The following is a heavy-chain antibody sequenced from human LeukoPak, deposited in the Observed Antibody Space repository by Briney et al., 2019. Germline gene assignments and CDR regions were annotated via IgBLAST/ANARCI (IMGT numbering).Heavy chain of an antibody. V-gene: IGHV3-23*01. CDR3: TKSPFSGSYRFED. CDR2: ISGSGVTT. D-gene: IGHD1-26*01. Sequence: GGSLRLSCVASGFTLSTYAMSWVRQAPGQGLEWVSVISGSGVTTYYADSVKGRFSISRANSKNTLWLQMSSLRAEDTAVYFCTKSPFSGSYRFEDWGQGTLVTVSS. J-gene: IGHJ4*02. CDR1: GFTLSTYA.